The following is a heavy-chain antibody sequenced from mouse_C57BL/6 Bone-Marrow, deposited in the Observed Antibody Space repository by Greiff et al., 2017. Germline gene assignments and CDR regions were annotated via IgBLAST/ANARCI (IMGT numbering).Heavy chain of an antibody. CDR1: GYEFSSAW. CDR3: ARSGATVVATGY. CDR2: IYPGDGDT. Sequence: QVQLKQSGPELVKPGASVKISCKASGYEFSSAWMNWVKQRPGKGLEWIGRIYPGDGDTNYTGKFKGKATLTADKSSSTAYMQLSSLTSEDSAVYFCARSGATVVATGYWGQGTTLTVST. J-gene: IGHJ2*01. V-gene: IGHV1-82*01. D-gene: IGHD1-1*01.